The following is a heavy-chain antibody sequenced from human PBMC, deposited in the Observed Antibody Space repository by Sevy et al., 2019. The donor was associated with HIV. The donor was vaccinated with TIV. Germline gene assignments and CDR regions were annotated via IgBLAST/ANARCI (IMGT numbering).Heavy chain of an antibody. CDR3: ARDFTIFGVVSGIDY. Sequence: GGSLRLSCAGSGFTFNSHTMNWVRQAPGKGLEWVSSISDDSRYIYYSDSVKGRFTISRANAKNLLYLQMNNLRVEDTAIYYCARDFTIFGVVSGIDYWGQGNLVTVSS. CDR2: ISDDSRYI. V-gene: IGHV3-21*04. D-gene: IGHD3-3*01. CDR1: GFTFNSHT. J-gene: IGHJ4*02.